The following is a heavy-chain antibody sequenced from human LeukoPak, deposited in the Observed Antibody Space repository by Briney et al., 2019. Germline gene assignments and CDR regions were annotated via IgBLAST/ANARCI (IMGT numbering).Heavy chain of an antibody. CDR3: ARGGSYDPNFDY. D-gene: IGHD1-26*01. CDR2: IYHSGST. V-gene: IGHV4-30-2*01. Sequence: SETLSLTCTVSGGSISSGGYYWSWIRQPPGKGLEWIGYIYHSGSTYYNPSLKSRVTISVDRSKNQFSLKLSSVTAAGTAVYYCARGGSYDPNFDYWGQGTLVTVSS. CDR1: GGSISSGGYY. J-gene: IGHJ4*02.